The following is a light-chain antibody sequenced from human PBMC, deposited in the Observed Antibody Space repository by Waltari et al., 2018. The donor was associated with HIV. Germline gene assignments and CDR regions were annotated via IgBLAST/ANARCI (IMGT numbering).Light chain of an antibody. J-gene: IGLJ2*01. V-gene: IGLV2-8*01. Sequence: QSALTQPPSASGSPRQSVTMSCTGTSSDIGGYNYVSWYQQHPGKAPNLIMTEVTKRPSGVPDRFSGSKSGNTASLTVSGLQAEDEAHYYCSSYAPTNKFYVLFGGGTTLTVL. CDR3: SSYAPTNKFYVL. CDR2: EVT. CDR1: SSDIGGYNY.